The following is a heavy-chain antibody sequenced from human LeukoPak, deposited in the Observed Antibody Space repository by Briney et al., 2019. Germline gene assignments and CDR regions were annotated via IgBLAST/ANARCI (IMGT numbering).Heavy chain of an antibody. CDR3: ARRYDNYDFWSR. CDR2: IYPGDSDT. D-gene: IGHD3-3*01. Sequence: GESLKISCKGSGYIFSNYWIGWVRQMPGKGLEWMGIIYPGDSDTRYSPSFQGHVTISADKSISTAYLQLNSLKASDTAMYYCARRYDNYDFWSRWGQGTLVTVSS. J-gene: IGHJ4*02. V-gene: IGHV5-51*01. CDR1: GYIFSNYW.